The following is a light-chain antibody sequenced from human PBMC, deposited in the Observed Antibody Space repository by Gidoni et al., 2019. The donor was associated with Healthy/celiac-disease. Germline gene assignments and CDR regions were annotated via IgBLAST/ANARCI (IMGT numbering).Light chain of an antibody. CDR3: QQYYSTPLT. J-gene: IGKJ4*01. CDR2: WAS. V-gene: IGKV4-1*01. CDR1: QSVLYSSNNKNY. Sequence: DIVMTQSPDSLAVSLGERATIHCKSSQSVLYSSNNKNYLAWYQQKPGQPPKLLIYWASTRESVVPDRFSGSGSGTDFTLTISSLQAEDVAVYYCQQYYSTPLTFGGXTKVEIK.